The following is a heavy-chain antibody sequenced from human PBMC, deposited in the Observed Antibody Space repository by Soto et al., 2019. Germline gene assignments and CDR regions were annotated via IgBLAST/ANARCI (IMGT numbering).Heavy chain of an antibody. CDR3: AKDQVATITSFDY. Sequence: QVQLVESGGGVVQPGRSLRLSCAASGFTFSSYGMHWVRQAPGKGLEWVAVISYDGSNKYYADSVKGRFTISRDNSKNTLYLQMNSLRAEDTAVYYCAKDQVATITSFDYWGQGTLVTVSS. CDR2: ISYDGSNK. J-gene: IGHJ4*02. CDR1: GFTFSSYG. D-gene: IGHD5-12*01. V-gene: IGHV3-30*18.